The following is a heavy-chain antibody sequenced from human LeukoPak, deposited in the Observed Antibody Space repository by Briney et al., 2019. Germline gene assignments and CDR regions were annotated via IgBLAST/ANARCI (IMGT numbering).Heavy chain of an antibody. Sequence: GGSLRLSCEASGFTFSSYAMNWVRQAPGQGLEWVSGISGSGGTTYYADSVQGRFTISRDNSKNTLYVQMNSLRADDTAIYYCVKDSYYYDNSGYYYVKDHWGQGTLVTVSS. CDR3: VKDSYYYDNSGYYYVKDH. V-gene: IGHV3-23*01. CDR2: ISGSGGTT. D-gene: IGHD3-22*01. CDR1: GFTFSSYA. J-gene: IGHJ4*02.